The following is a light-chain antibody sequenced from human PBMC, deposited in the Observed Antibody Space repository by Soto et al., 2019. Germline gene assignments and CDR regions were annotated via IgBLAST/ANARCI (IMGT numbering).Light chain of an antibody. CDR3: QQYNKWPPYT. CDR1: QSISSN. Sequence: EIVMTQSPANLSVSPGERATLSCRASQSISSNLAWYQQRPGQGPRLLIYGASTRATGIPARFSGSWSGTEFTLTISSLQSEDFAVYYCQQYNKWPPYTFGQGTKLEIK. J-gene: IGKJ2*01. CDR2: GAS. V-gene: IGKV3-15*01.